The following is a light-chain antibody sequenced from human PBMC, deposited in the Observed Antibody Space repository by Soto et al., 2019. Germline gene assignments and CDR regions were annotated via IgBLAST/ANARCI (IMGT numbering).Light chain of an antibody. Sequence: QSALTQPASVSGSPGQSIAISCTGTSSDVGGYNYVSWYQQHPGKAPKLIIYDVGSRPSGVSDRFSGSKSVHTASLTISGLQAEDEADYYCSSYTSSSTLVFGGGTKLTVL. CDR3: SSYTSSSTLV. J-gene: IGLJ2*01. CDR1: SSDVGGYNY. V-gene: IGLV2-14*03. CDR2: DVG.